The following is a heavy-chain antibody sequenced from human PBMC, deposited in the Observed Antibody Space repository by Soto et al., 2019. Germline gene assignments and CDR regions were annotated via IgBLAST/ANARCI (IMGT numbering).Heavy chain of an antibody. CDR2: IYYSGST. D-gene: IGHD5-12*01. CDR1: GGTIINYY. CDR3: ARLGGINGYDRIRFDY. Sequence: TSETLSLTCTVSGGTIINYYWSWIRQPPGKGLEYIGHIYYSGSTSYNPSLKSRVSISVDTSKNQFSLRLSSVTAADTAVYYCARLGGINGYDRIRFDYWGQGTLVTVSS. V-gene: IGHV4-59*01. J-gene: IGHJ4*02.